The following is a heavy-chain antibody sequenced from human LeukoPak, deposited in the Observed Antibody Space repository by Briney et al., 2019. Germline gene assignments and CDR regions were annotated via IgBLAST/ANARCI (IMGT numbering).Heavy chain of an antibody. J-gene: IGHJ5*02. D-gene: IGHD2-15*01. Sequence: GGSLRLSCAASGFTLGDYWMNWVRQTPEKGLEWVAIIKQDGSEKFYVDSVKGRFIISRDNAKNSLSLQMNSVRAEDTGVYYCVTGIGDLWGQGTLVTVSS. CDR1: GFTLGDYW. CDR2: IKQDGSEK. V-gene: IGHV3-7*01. CDR3: VTGIGDL.